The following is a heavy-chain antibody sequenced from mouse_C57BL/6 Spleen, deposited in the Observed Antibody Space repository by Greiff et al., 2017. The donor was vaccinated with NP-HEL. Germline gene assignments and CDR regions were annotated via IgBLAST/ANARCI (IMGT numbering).Heavy chain of an antibody. V-gene: IGHV1-76*01. D-gene: IGHD1-1*01. Sequence: QVQLQQSGAELVRPGASVKLSCKASGYTFTDYYINWVKPRPGQGLEWIARIYPGSGNTYYNEKFKGKATLTAEKSSSTAYMQLSSLTSEDSAVYFCAIGYGSSYWYFDVWGTGTTVTVSS. CDR3: AIGYGSSYWYFDV. J-gene: IGHJ1*03. CDR1: GYTFTDYY. CDR2: IYPGSGNT.